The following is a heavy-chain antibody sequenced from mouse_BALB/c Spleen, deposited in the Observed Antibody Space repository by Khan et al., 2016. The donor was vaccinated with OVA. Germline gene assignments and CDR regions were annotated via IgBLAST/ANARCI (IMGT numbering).Heavy chain of an antibody. Sequence: EVQLQESGPGLVKPSQSLSLTCTVTGYSITSDYAWNWIRQFPGNKLEWMGYINYSGRTSYTPSLNSRISITRDTSKNQFFLQLNSVTTEDTATYFCVRGRSYWGQGTLVTVSA. D-gene: IGHD3-3*01. V-gene: IGHV3-2*02. CDR1: GYSITSDYA. CDR2: INYSGRT. J-gene: IGHJ3*01. CDR3: VRGRSY.